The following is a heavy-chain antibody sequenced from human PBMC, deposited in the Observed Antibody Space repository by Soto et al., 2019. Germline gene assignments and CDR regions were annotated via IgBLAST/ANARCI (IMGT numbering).Heavy chain of an antibody. D-gene: IGHD2-2*01. CDR2: IIPVSGAA. J-gene: IGHJ4*02. Sequence: QVQLVQSGAEVKKPGSSVKVSCKASGGTFCSYAFSWVRQAPGQGLEWMGGIIPVSGAAHYAQKFQGRVTIPADESTSTAYMELSSLSSQDTAVYYCATALGCRSTSCTLDYWGQGTRVIVSS. CDR1: GGTFCSYA. V-gene: IGHV1-69*01. CDR3: ATALGCRSTSCTLDY.